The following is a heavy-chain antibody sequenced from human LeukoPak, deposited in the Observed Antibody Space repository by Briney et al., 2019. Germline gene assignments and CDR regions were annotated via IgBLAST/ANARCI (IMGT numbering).Heavy chain of an antibody. CDR2: ISKSGTST. J-gene: IGHJ4*02. D-gene: IGHD3-10*01. V-gene: IGHV3-11*05. CDR3: ARVRSSGSTLDY. Sequence: GGSLRLSCAASGFTFSYYYMSWIRQAPGKGLEWVAYISKSGTSTKYADSVKGRFSISRDNAKQSLSLQLNSLTAEDTAVYYCARVRSSGSTLDYWGQGTLVTVSS. CDR1: GFTFSYYY.